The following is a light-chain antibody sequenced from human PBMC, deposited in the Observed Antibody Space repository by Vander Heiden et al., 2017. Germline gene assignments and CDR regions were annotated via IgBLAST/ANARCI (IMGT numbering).Light chain of an antibody. V-gene: IGLV1-44*01. CDR2: SNN. Sequence: SVLTQPPSASGTPGQSVPISCSGTSSNIGANTVSWYRQLPGTAPKLLIYSNNQRPSAIPDRFSGSKSGTSAYLAISGLQSDDETLYYCATWNDTLNGPMFGGGTSLTVL. J-gene: IGLJ3*02. CDR1: SSNIGANT. CDR3: ATWNDTLNGPM.